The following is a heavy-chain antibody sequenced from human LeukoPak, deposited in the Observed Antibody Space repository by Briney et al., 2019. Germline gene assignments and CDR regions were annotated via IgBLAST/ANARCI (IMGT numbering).Heavy chain of an antibody. J-gene: IGHJ4*02. CDR2: ISGSTTYI. CDR1: GFPFSSYS. Sequence: GSLRLSCAASGFPFSSYSMHWVRQAPGKGLQWVSSISGSTTYIYYSDSMKGLFTISRDNAKNSLYLQMNSLRAEDTAVYYCARGEGYSGYLDQDYWGQGTLVTVSS. V-gene: IGHV3-21*01. CDR3: ARGEGYSGYLDQDY. D-gene: IGHD5-12*01.